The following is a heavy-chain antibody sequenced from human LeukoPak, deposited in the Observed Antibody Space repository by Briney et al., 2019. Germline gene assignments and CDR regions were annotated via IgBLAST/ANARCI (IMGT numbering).Heavy chain of an antibody. CDR3: ARTLGIAAAGNWFDP. D-gene: IGHD6-13*01. Sequence: SETLSLTCTVSGGSISSNSYYWGWIRQPPGKGLEWIGYIYYSGSTNYNPSLKSRVTISVDTSKNQFSLKLSSVTAADTAVYYCARTLGIAAAGNWFDPWGQGTLVTVSS. V-gene: IGHV4-61*05. CDR1: GGSISSNSYY. J-gene: IGHJ5*02. CDR2: IYYSGST.